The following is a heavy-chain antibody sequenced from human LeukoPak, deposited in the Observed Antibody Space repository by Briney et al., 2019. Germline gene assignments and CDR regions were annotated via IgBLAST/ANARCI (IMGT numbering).Heavy chain of an antibody. D-gene: IGHD3-22*01. CDR2: IGDSGGST. CDR1: GFTFSSYA. J-gene: IGHJ4*02. CDR3: AKLGIRYYDTWDY. V-gene: IGHV3-23*01. Sequence: GGSRRLSCAASGFTFSSYAMSWVRQAPGKGLEWVSTIGDSGGSTYYADSVKGRFAISRDNSKNTLYLQMNSLRAEDAAVYYCAKLGIRYYDTWDYWGQGTLVTVSS.